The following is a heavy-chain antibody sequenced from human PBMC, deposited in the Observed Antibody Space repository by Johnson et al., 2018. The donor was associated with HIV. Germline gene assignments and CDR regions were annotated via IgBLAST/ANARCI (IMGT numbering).Heavy chain of an antibody. D-gene: IGHD6-13*01. CDR2: ST. J-gene: IGHJ3*02. CDR3: ARDRPIAAAGHDAFDI. V-gene: IGHV3-30*03. Sequence: QVQLVESGGGVVQPGRSLRLSCTASGFTFRSYAMHWVRQAPGKGLAWDSTYYVNAVEGRFTISRDNSKNTLYLQMNSLRAEDTAVYYCARDRPIAAAGHDAFDIWGQGTMVTVSS. CDR1: GFTFRSYA.